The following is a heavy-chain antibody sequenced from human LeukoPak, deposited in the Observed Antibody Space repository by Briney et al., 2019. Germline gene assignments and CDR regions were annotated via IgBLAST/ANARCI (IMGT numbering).Heavy chain of an antibody. CDR2: ITGSGDTT. Sequence: PGGSLRLSCVASGFTFSIHGMSWVRQAPGKGLEWVSSITGSGDTTYYAGSLKGRFTISRDNSKSILYLQMNSLRAKETAVYYCAKDSGWGLTGEYDSWGQGTLVTVSS. V-gene: IGHV3-23*01. CDR3: AKDSGWGLTGEYDS. J-gene: IGHJ4*02. CDR1: GFTFSIHG. D-gene: IGHD2-21*02.